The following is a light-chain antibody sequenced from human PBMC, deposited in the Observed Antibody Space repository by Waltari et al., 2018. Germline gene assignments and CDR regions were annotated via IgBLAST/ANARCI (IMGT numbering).Light chain of an antibody. CDR3: QHYLRLPVT. J-gene: IGKJ1*01. CDR2: GAS. Sequence: EIVLTQSPGTLHLSPGATATLSCWTSQGVTRALALYLQKPGQAPRLLIYGASNRATGIPDRFSGSGSGTDFSLTISSLEPEDFAVYYCQHYLRLPVTFGQGTKVEVK. CDR1: QGVTRA. V-gene: IGKV3-20*01.